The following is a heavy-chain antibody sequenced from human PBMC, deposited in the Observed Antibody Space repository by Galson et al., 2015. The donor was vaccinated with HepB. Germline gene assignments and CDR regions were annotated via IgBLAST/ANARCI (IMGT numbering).Heavy chain of an antibody. J-gene: IGHJ5*02. V-gene: IGHV1-69*13. Sequence: SVKVSCKASGGTFSSYTISWVRQAPGQGLEWMGGIIPIFGAANYAQKFQGRVTITADESTSTAYMELSSLRSEDTAVYYCAREVEAEGVSWFDPWGQGTLVTVSS. CDR3: AREVEAEGVSWFDP. D-gene: IGHD5-24*01. CDR1: GGTFSSYT. CDR2: IIPIFGAA.